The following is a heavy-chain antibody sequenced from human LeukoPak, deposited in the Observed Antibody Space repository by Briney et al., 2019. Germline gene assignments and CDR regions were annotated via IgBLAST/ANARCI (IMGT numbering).Heavy chain of an antibody. CDR2: ISYDGSNK. Sequence: GRSLRLSCAASGFTFSSYAMHRVRQAPGKGLEWVAVISYDGSNKYYADSVKGRFTISRDNSKNTLYLQMNSLRAEDTAVYYCARSPNAGWLNWFDPWGQGTLVTVSS. J-gene: IGHJ5*02. V-gene: IGHV3-30-3*01. D-gene: IGHD6-19*01. CDR1: GFTFSSYA. CDR3: ARSPNAGWLNWFDP.